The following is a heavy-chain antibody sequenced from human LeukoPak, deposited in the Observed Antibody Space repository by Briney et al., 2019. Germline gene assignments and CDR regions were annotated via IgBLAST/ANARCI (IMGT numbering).Heavy chain of an antibody. CDR2: MNPNSGNT. D-gene: IGHD3-3*01. V-gene: IGHV1-8*01. CDR1: GYTFTSYD. J-gene: IGHJ3*02. CDR3: ARIGHYTYYDFWSGYSHDAFDI. Sequence: GASVKVSCKASGYTFTSYDINWVRQATGQGLESMGWMNPNSGNTGYAQKFQGRVTMTRNTSISTAYMELSSLRSEDTAVYYCARIGHYTYYDFWSGYSHDAFDIWGQGTMVTASS.